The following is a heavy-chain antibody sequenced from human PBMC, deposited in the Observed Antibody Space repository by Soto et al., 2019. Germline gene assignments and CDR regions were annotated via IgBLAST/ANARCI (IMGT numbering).Heavy chain of an antibody. CDR3: ARGHEHLASFDY. V-gene: IGHV1-2*04. CDR1: GYTFTDYY. J-gene: IGHJ4*02. CDR2: IDPNRGAT. Sequence: QVHLVQSGAEVKNLGASVKVSCKASGYTFTDYYIYWVRQAPGQGLEWMGWIDPNRGATNYAQNFQGWVAMTRDTSISTAYREVTSPKSDDTAVYYCARGHEHLASFDYWGQGTLVTVSS.